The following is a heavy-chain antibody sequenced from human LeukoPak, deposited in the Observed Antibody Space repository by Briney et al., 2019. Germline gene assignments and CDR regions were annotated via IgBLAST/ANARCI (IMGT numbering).Heavy chain of an antibody. CDR2: IYYSGNT. CDR3: ARDVRTNFFMDV. CDR1: GGSFSGYY. Sequence: SETLSLTCAVYGGSFSGYYWSWIRQPPGKGLEWIGSIYYSGNTYYNPSLNSRVTISVDTSKNQFSLKLSSVTAADTAVYYCARDVRTNFFMDVWGKGTTVTVSS. V-gene: IGHV4-34*01. D-gene: IGHD2-8*01. J-gene: IGHJ6*03.